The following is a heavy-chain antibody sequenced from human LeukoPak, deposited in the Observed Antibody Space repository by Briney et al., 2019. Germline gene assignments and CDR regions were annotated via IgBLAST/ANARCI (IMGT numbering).Heavy chain of an antibody. Sequence: ASVKVSCKASGYTFTGCSMHWVRRAPGQGLEWMGWINPDSGGAIYSQKFQGRVTMTRDASISTAYMELSGLRSDDTAVYYCARDSGDPSKNDFDYWGQGTLVTVSS. CDR2: INPDSGGA. J-gene: IGHJ4*02. CDR3: ARDSGDPSKNDFDY. D-gene: IGHD3-10*01. CDR1: GYTFTGCS. V-gene: IGHV1-2*02.